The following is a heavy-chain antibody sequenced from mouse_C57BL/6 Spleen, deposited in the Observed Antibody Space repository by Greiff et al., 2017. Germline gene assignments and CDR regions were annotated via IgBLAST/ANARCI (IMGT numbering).Heavy chain of an antibody. CDR3: AGYGRGFAY. CDR1: GFTFTDYY. V-gene: IGHV7-3*01. CDR2: IRNKANGYTT. J-gene: IGHJ3*01. Sequence: EVKLQESGGGLVQPGGSLSLSCAASGFTFTDYYMSWVRQPPGKALEWLGFIRNKANGYTTEYSASVKGRFTISRDNSQSILYLQMNALRAEDSATYYCAGYGRGFAYWGQGTLVTVSA.